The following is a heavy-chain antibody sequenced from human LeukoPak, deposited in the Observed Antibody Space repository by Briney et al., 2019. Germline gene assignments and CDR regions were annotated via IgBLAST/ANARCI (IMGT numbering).Heavy chain of an antibody. V-gene: IGHV4-34*01. Sequence: PSETLSLTCAVYGGSFSGYYWSWIRQPPGKGLEWIGEINHSGSTNYNPSPKSRVTISVDTSKNQFSLKLSSVTAADTAVYYCAREGYSSGYFDYWGQGTLVTVSS. CDR3: AREGYSSGYFDY. D-gene: IGHD5-18*01. J-gene: IGHJ4*02. CDR1: GGSFSGYY. CDR2: INHSGST.